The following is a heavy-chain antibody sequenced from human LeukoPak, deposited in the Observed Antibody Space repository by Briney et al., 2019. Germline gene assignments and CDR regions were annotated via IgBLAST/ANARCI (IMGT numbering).Heavy chain of an antibody. D-gene: IGHD4-17*01. CDR2: INPDGSDT. CDR1: RFSFGSYA. J-gene: IGHJ4*02. CDR3: VRDPRTVTTTLPDY. Sequence: PGGSLRLSCAASRFSFGSYAVSWVRQAPGKGLVWVSRINPDGSDTRDADSVKGRFTISRDNAKNTLYLQMSSLRAEDTAVYYCVRDPRTVTTTLPDYWGQGTLVTVSS. V-gene: IGHV3-74*01.